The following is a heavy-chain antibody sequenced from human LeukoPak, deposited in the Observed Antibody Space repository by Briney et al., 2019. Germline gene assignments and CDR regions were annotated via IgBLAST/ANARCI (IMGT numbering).Heavy chain of an antibody. D-gene: IGHD7-27*01. CDR1: GFTFRSYA. CDR3: AKVNGASGDYYDY. CDR2: ISDDGSNK. Sequence: PGGSLRLSCAVSGFTFRSYAMHWVRQAPGKGLEWVAVISDDGSNKSYADSVKGRFTISRDNSKNTLYLQMNSLRAEDTAVYYCAKVNGASGDYYDYWGQGTLVTVSS. J-gene: IGHJ4*02. V-gene: IGHV3-30*04.